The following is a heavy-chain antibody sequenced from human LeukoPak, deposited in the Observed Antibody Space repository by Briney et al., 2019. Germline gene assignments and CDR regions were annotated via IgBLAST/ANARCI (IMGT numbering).Heavy chain of an antibody. CDR2: ISAYNGNT. Sequence: ASVKVSCKASGYTFTSYDISWVRQAPGQGLEWMGWISAYNGNTNYAQKLQGRVTMTTDTSTSTAYMELRSLRSDDTAVYYCARDPDLDCSGGSCYYNWFDPWGQGTLVTVSS. D-gene: IGHD2-15*01. J-gene: IGHJ5*02. CDR3: ARDPDLDCSGGSCYYNWFDP. CDR1: GYTFTSYD. V-gene: IGHV1-18*01.